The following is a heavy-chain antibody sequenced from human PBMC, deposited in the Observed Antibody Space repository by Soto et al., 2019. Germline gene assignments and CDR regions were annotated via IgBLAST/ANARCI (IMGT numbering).Heavy chain of an antibody. J-gene: IGHJ3*02. Sequence: PGESLKISCKGSGYSFTSYWIGWVRQMPGEGLEWMGIIYPGDSDTRYSPSFQGQVTISADKSISTAYLQWSSLKASDTAMYYCARPRSPLRGADAFDIWGQGTMVTVSS. CDR3: ARPRSPLRGADAFDI. V-gene: IGHV5-51*01. D-gene: IGHD3-16*01. CDR1: GYSFTSYW. CDR2: IYPGDSDT.